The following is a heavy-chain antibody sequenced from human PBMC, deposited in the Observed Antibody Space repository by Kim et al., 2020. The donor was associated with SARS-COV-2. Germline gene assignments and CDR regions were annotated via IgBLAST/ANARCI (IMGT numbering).Heavy chain of an antibody. Sequence: SVQGRFTISRDNSTNTLYLQMGSLRAEDMAVYYCARSPLSVVVVITSHCDYWGQGTLVTVSS. V-gene: IGHV3-64*01. D-gene: IGHD3-22*01. J-gene: IGHJ4*02. CDR3: ARSPLSVVVVITSHCDY.